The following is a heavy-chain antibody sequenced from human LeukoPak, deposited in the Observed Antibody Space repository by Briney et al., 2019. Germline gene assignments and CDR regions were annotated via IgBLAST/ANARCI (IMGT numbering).Heavy chain of an antibody. CDR3: ARHITVSYDAFDL. V-gene: IGHV4-39*07. J-gene: IGHJ3*01. CDR1: GGSITSSSYF. Sequence: PSETLSLTCTVSGGSITSSSYFWGWIRQPPGKGLEWIGTIYYSGSTYYNPSLKSRVTISVDTSKNQFSLKLSSVTAADTAVYYCARHITVSYDAFDLWGRGTMVTVSS. CDR2: IYYSGST. D-gene: IGHD6-19*01.